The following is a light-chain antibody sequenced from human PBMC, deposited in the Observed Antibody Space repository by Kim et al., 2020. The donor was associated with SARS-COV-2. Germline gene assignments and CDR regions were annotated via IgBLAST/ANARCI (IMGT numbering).Light chain of an antibody. CDR3: ATWDDTLHGGV. J-gene: IGLJ3*02. CDR1: SSNIGGNP. V-gene: IGLV1-44*01. Sequence: GQRVGISCFGSSSNIGGNPVTWYRHLPGTAPKLLIYSNSQRPSGVPDRFSGSKFGTSASLAISGLQSEDEADYYCATWDDTLHGGVFGGGTQLTVL. CDR2: SNS.